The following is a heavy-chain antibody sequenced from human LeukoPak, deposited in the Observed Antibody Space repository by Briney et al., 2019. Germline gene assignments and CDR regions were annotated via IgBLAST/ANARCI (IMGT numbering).Heavy chain of an antibody. D-gene: IGHD4-17*01. CDR2: IYTSGST. CDR1: GGSISSYY. J-gene: IGHJ6*02. Sequence: SETLSLTCTVSGGSISSYYWSWIWQPAGKGLEWIGRIYTSGSTNYNPSLKSRVTMSVDTSKDQFSLKLSSVTAADTAVYYCARENGDSLGYYYGMDVWGQGTTVTVSS. CDR3: ARENGDSLGYYYGMDV. V-gene: IGHV4-4*07.